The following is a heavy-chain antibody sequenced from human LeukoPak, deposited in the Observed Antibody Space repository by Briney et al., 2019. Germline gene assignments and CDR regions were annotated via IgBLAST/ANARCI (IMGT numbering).Heavy chain of an antibody. Sequence: GGSLRLSCAASGFTFSSYAMHWVRQAPGKGLEWVAVISYDGSNKYYADSVKGRFTISRDNSKNTLYLQMNSLRAEDTAVYYCAREGAWARITIFGVATRNDAFDIWGQGTMVTVSS. CDR1: GFTFSSYA. V-gene: IGHV3-30-3*01. J-gene: IGHJ3*02. D-gene: IGHD3-3*01. CDR3: AREGAWARITIFGVATRNDAFDI. CDR2: ISYDGSNK.